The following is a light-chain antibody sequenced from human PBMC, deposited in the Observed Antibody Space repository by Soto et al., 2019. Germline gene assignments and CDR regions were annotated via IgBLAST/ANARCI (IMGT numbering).Light chain of an antibody. J-gene: IGKJ5*01. CDR1: RSVTSH. Sequence: VLPQSPAPAFVSPGGRVTLSCRASRSVTSHLAWYQHRPGQAPRLLIYGVSTRATGILDRFSGSGSGTEFTLTISSLQSEDFAVYYCQQYNIWRSITLGPGTRLEIK. V-gene: IGKV3-15*01. CDR3: QQYNIWRSIT. CDR2: GVS.